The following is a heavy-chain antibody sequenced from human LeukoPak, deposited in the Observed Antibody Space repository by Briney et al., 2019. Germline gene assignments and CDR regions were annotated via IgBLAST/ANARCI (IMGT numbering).Heavy chain of an antibody. D-gene: IGHD2-2*01. CDR1: GGSISSYY. CDR2: IYTSGST. Sequence: PSETLSLTCTVSGGSISSYYWSWIRQPAGKGLEWIGRIYTSGSTNYNPSLKSRVTMSVDTSKNQFSLKLSSVTAADTAVYYCAREYCSSTSCYLFFRGNWFDPWGQGTLVTVSS. CDR3: AREYCSSTSCYLFFRGNWFDP. J-gene: IGHJ5*02. V-gene: IGHV4-4*07.